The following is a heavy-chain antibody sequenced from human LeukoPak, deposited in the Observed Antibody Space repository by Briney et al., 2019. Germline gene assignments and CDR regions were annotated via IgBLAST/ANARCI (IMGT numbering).Heavy chain of an antibody. D-gene: IGHD1-26*01. CDR3: TTAGWELYYFDY. V-gene: IGHV3-15*01. Sequence: KPGGSLRFSCAASGFTFSDAWMSWVRQAPGKGLEWVGRIKSKTDGGTTDYAAPVKGRFTISRDDSKNTLYLQMNSLKTEDTGVYYCTTAGWELYYFDYWGQGTLVTVSS. J-gene: IGHJ4*02. CDR2: IKSKTDGGTT. CDR1: GFTFSDAW.